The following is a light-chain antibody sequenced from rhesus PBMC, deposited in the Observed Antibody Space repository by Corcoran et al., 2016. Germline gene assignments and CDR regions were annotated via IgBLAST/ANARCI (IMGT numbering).Light chain of an antibody. CDR3: CSYSRGSTSI. CDR1: SSDIGGFHY. J-gene: IGLJ1*01. V-gene: IGLV2-38*01. CDR2: EVT. Sequence: QSALTQPPSVSKSLGQSVTLPCSGASSDIGGFHYVSWYQQHPGKAPKLLIYEVTNRPSGVPDRFSGSKSGNSASLTISGLQAEDEADYFCCSYSRGSTSIFGSGTRLTVL.